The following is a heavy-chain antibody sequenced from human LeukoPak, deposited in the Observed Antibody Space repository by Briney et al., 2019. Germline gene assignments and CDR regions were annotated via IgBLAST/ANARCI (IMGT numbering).Heavy chain of an antibody. D-gene: IGHD3-22*01. Sequence: GGSLRLSCAASGFTFSSYAMHWVRQAPGKGLEWVAVISYDGGNKYYADSVKGRFTISRDNSKNTLYLQMNSLRAEDTAVYYCARSGDYDSSGYYSTFVDYWGQGTLVTVSS. J-gene: IGHJ4*02. CDR2: ISYDGGNK. CDR1: GFTFSSYA. CDR3: ARSGDYDSSGYYSTFVDY. V-gene: IGHV3-30*04.